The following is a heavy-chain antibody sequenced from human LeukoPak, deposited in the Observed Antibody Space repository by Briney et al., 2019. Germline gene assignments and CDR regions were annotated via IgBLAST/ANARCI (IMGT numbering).Heavy chain of an antibody. CDR1: GFTFSSYA. D-gene: IGHD1-14*01. Sequence: GRSLRLSCAASGFTFSSYAMHWVRQAPGKGLEGVAVISYDGSNKYYADSVKGRFTISRDNSKNTLYLQMNSLRAQDTAVYYYARDRTMIPEYFQHWGEGTLVSVSS. V-gene: IGHV3-30*04. CDR3: ARDRTMIPEYFQH. J-gene: IGHJ1*01. CDR2: ISYDGSNK.